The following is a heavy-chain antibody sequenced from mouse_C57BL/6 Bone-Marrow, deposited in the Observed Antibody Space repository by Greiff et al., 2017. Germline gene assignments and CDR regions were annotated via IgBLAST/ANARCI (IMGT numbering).Heavy chain of an antibody. J-gene: IGHJ1*03. CDR1: GFSLTSYG. CDR3: ARHSGVFYWYFDV. D-gene: IGHD6-1*01. Sequence: VKVVESGPGLVAPSQSLSITCTVSGFSLTSYGVDWVRQSPGKGLEWLGVIWGVGSTNYNSALKSRLSISKDNSKSQVFLKMNSLQTDDTAMYYCARHSGVFYWYFDVWGTGTTVTVSS. CDR2: IWGVGST. V-gene: IGHV2-6*01.